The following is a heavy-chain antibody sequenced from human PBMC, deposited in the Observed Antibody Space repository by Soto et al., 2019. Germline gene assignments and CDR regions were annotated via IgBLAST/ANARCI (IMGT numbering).Heavy chain of an antibody. V-gene: IGHV3-23*01. CDR3: AKVGPHCSGGSCCSFDS. CDR2: ISGSGGST. CDR1: GFTFRSYA. Sequence: EVQLLESGGGLVQPGGSLRLSCAASGFTFRSYAMSWVRQAPGKGLEWVSAISGSGGSTYYADSVKGRFTISRDNSKNTLYLQIKSLRAEDTAVYYCAKVGPHCSGGSCCSFDSWGQGTLVTVSS. D-gene: IGHD2-15*01. J-gene: IGHJ4*02.